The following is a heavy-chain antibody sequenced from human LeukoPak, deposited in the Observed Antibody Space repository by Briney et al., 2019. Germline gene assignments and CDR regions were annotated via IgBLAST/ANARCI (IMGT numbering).Heavy chain of an antibody. V-gene: IGHV3-7*01. J-gene: IGHJ3*02. CDR1: GFTFSSYW. D-gene: IGHD3-16*02. CDR2: IKQDGSEK. Sequence: PGGSLRLSCAASGFTFSSYWMSWDRQAPGKGLEWVANIKQDGSEKYYVDSVKGRFTISRDNAKNSLYLQMNSLRAEDTAVYYCARDGVINNHDAFDIWGQGTMVTVSS. CDR3: ARDGVINNHDAFDI.